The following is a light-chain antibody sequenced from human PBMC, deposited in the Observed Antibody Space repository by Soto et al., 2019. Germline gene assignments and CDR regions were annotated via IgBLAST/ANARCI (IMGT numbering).Light chain of an antibody. CDR1: QSVSSNF. CDR2: GSS. J-gene: IGKJ4*01. V-gene: IGKV3-20*01. Sequence: EIVLTQPPGTLSLSPGERATLSCRASQSVSSNFLAWYQQKPGQAPRLISYGSSSRATGIPDRFSGGGSATDFTLTISRLEPEDFAVYYCQQYGNSPLTFGGGTRVEIK. CDR3: QQYGNSPLT.